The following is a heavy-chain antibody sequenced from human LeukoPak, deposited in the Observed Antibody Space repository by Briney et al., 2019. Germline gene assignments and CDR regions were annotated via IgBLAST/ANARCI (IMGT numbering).Heavy chain of an antibody. Sequence: ASVKVSCKASGYTFTSYGISWVRQAPGQGLEWMGWISAYNGNTNYAQKLQGRVTMTRDTSTSTVYMELSSLRSEDTAVYYCAREVTVVGDAFDIWGQGTMVTVSS. D-gene: IGHD2-21*02. V-gene: IGHV1-18*01. CDR3: AREVTVVGDAFDI. CDR2: ISAYNGNT. J-gene: IGHJ3*02. CDR1: GYTFTSYG.